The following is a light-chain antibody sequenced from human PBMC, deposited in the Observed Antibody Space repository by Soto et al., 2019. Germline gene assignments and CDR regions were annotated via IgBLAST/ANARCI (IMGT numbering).Light chain of an antibody. CDR2: EVS. CDR1: SSDVGGYNY. V-gene: IGLV2-8*01. J-gene: IGLJ1*01. Sequence: QSALTQPASVSGSPGQSITISCTGTSSDVGGYNYVSWYQQHPGKAPKLMIYEVSERPSGVPDRFSGSKSGNTASLTVSGLQAEDEADYYCSSYAGSNDYVFGTGTKVTVL. CDR3: SSYAGSNDYV.